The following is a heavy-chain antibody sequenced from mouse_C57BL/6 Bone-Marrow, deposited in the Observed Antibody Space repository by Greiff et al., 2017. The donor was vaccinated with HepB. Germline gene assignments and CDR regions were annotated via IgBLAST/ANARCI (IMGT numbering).Heavy chain of an antibody. V-gene: IGHV5-9-1*02. CDR3: TRENYYGSSPYWYFDV. J-gene: IGHJ1*03. D-gene: IGHD1-1*01. CDR1: GFTFSSYA. CDR2: ISSGGDYI. Sequence: EVKLEESGEGLVKPGGSLKLSCAASGFTFSSYAMSWVRQTPEKRLEWVAYISSGGDYIYYADTVKGRFTISRDNARNTLYLQMSSLKSEDTAMYYCTRENYYGSSPYWYFDVWGTGTTVTVSS.